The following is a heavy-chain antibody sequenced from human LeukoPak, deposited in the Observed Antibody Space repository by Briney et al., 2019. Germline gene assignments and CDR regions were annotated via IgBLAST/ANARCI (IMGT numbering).Heavy chain of an antibody. CDR1: GFTFSSYG. Sequence: QPGGSLRLSCAASGFTFSSYGMHWVRQAPGKGLEWVAVISYDGSNKYYADSVKGRFTISRDNSKNTLYLQMNSLRAEDTAVYYCARDALGYSSGWLLWGQGTLVTVSS. CDR3: ARDALGYSSGWLL. V-gene: IGHV3-30*03. J-gene: IGHJ4*02. CDR2: ISYDGSNK. D-gene: IGHD6-19*01.